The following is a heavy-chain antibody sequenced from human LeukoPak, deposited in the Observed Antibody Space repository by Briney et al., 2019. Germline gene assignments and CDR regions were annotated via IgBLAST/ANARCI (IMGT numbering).Heavy chain of an antibody. CDR2: MNTNSGNT. CDR1: GYTFTIYD. V-gene: IGHV1-8*01. Sequence: ASVRVSSKASGYTFTIYDINWGRQAPGQGVEWMGWMNTNSGNTGYAQKFKGRVTMIRNTSISTAYMEMSSLRSEDTAVYYCAREAARSSFDIWGQGTMVTVSS. J-gene: IGHJ3*02. D-gene: IGHD2-15*01. CDR3: AREAARSSFDI.